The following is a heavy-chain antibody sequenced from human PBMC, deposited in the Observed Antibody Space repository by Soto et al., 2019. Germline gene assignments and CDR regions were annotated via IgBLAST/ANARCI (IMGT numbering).Heavy chain of an antibody. CDR3: ARVRSSMVRGVMKPFDY. V-gene: IGHV1-18*01. CDR1: GYTFTSYG. J-gene: IGHJ4*02. Sequence: ASVKVSCKASGYTFTSYGISWVRQAPGQGLEWMGWISAYNGNTNYAQKLQGRVTMTTDTSTSTAYMELRSLGSDDTAVYYCARVRSSMVRGVMKPFDYWGQGTLVTVSS. CDR2: ISAYNGNT. D-gene: IGHD3-10*01.